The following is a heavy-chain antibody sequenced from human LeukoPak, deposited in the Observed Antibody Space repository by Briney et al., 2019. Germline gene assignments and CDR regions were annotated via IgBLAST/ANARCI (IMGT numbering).Heavy chain of an antibody. CDR2: INHSGST. V-gene: IGHV4-34*01. Sequence: PSETLSLTCAVYGGSFSGYYWSWIRQPPGKGLEWIGEINHSGSTNYNPSLKSRVTISVDTSKNQFSLKLSSVTAADTAVYYCARWDYSGSYSFDYWGQGTLVTVSS. D-gene: IGHD1-26*01. CDR3: ARWDYSGSYSFDY. J-gene: IGHJ4*02. CDR1: GGSFSGYY.